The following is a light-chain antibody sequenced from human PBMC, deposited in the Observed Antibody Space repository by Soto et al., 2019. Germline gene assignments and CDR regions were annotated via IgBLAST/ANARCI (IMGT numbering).Light chain of an antibody. CDR2: EVV. CDR1: KSDIGVYDF. V-gene: IGLV2-8*01. J-gene: IGLJ1*01. Sequence: QSVMTQPPSASGSPGQSVTISCTGTKSDIGVYDFVSWYQHHPGKAPRLIIYEVVQRPSGVPDRFSGSKSGNTASLTVSGLQPADEADYFCKSYAGSNTYVFGSGTKLTVL. CDR3: KSYAGSNTYV.